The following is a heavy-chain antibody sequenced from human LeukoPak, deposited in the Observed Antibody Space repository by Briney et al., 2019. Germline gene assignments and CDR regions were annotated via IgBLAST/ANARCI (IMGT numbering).Heavy chain of an antibody. CDR1: GGSMSRSSYY. J-gene: IGHJ4*02. CDR3: ARVTGYMIEDYFDY. CDR2: VYYSGST. Sequence: SETLSLTCTVSGGSMSRSSYYWGWIRQPPGKGLEWIANVYYSGSTYYNPSLKSRVTISVKTSKNQFSLKLSSVTAADTAVYYCARVTGYMIEDYFDYWGQGTPVTVSS. V-gene: IGHV4-39*07. D-gene: IGHD3-22*01.